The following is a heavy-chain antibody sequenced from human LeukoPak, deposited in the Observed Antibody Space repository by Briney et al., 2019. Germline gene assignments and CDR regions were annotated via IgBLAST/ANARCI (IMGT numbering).Heavy chain of an antibody. CDR1: GGSISSYY. V-gene: IGHV4-59*01. J-gene: IGHJ3*02. Sequence: PSETLSLTCTVSGGSISSYYWNWIRQPPGKGLEWIGYIYYSGSTNYNPSLKSRVTISVDTSKNQFSLKLSSVTAADTAVYYCARAVTMVRGVIPHAFDIWGQGTMVTVSS. CDR3: ARAVTMVRGVIPHAFDI. CDR2: IYYSGST. D-gene: IGHD3-10*01.